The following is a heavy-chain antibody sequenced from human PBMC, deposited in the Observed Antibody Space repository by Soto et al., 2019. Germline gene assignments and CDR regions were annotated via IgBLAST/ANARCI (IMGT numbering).Heavy chain of an antibody. J-gene: IGHJ3*02. V-gene: IGHV3-11*06. CDR1: GVTFSDYY. D-gene: IGHD4-17*01. CDR3: ARPNTAYYGGNTGAFEI. CDR2: ISHDSDYT. Sequence: QVQLVESGGGLVKPGGSLRLSCAASGVTFSDYYTSWIRQAPGQGLVWVSYISHDSDYTSYADSVRVRFSISRDNAQKSLYLQINSLRAEDTALYYCARPNTAYYGGNTGAFEIWGQGTMVSVPS.